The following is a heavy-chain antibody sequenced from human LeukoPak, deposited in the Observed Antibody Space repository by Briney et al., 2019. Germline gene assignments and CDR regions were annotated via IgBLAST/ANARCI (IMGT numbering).Heavy chain of an antibody. CDR3: ARDGRYDDHETSIDY. J-gene: IGHJ4*02. V-gene: IGHV4-4*07. Sequence: SETLSLTCTVSGGSINNYYWSWIRQPAGKGLEWIARIYTSGSTYYNPSLKSRVTMSVDTSKNQFSLKLRSVTAADTAVYYCARDGRYDDHETSIDYWGQGVLVTVSS. CDR1: GGSINNYY. D-gene: IGHD5-12*01. CDR2: IYTSGST.